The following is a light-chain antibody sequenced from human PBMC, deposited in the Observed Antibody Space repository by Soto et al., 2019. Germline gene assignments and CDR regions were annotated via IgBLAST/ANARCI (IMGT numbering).Light chain of an antibody. J-gene: IGKJ1*01. V-gene: IGKV1-5*03. CDR2: KAS. CDR1: QSISSW. CDR3: EQYNSYSPWT. Sequence: DIQMTQSPSTLSASVGDRVTITCRASQSISSWLAWYQQKPGKAPKLLIYKASSLESGVPSRFSGGGSGTDFTLTISSLQPDDFATDDCEQYNSYSPWTFGKGTKVEIK.